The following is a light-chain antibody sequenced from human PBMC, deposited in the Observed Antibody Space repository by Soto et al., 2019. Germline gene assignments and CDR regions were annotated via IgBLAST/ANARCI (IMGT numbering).Light chain of an antibody. V-gene: IGKV3-15*01. CDR2: DAS. J-gene: IGKJ1*01. Sequence: EIVMTQSPDILSVSPGETATLSCRASQSVGSNLAWYQQKPGQAPRLLISDASTRAAGLPARFSGSGSGTEFTLTISSLQSEDFAVYYCQQSNNWPKTFGHGTKVEIK. CDR1: QSVGSN. CDR3: QQSNNWPKT.